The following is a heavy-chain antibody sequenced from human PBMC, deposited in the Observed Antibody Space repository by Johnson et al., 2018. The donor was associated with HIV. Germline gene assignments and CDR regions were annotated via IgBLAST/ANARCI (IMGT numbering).Heavy chain of an antibody. D-gene: IGHD2-21*02. J-gene: IGHJ3*02. CDR1: GFTVSSNY. V-gene: IGHV3-66*01. CDR3: ARDRRFGDPGAFDI. Sequence: VQLVESGGGLVQPGGSLRLSCAASGFTVSSNYMSWVRQAPGKGLEWVSVIYSGGSTYYADSVKGRFTISRDNSKNTLYRQMNSLRAEDTAVYYCARDRRFGDPGAFDIWGQGTMVTVSS. CDR2: IYSGGST.